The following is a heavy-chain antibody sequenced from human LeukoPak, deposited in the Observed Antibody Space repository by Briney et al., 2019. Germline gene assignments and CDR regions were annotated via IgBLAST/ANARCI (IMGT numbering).Heavy chain of an antibody. V-gene: IGHV3-11*04. D-gene: IGHD3-10*02. Sequence: GGSLRLSCTASGFTFSNAWMSWVRQAPGKGLEGVSYISSSGSTIYYADSVKGRFTISRDNAKNSLYLQMNSLRAAATAVYYCAELGITMIGGVWGKGTTVTISS. CDR3: AELGITMIGGV. J-gene: IGHJ6*04. CDR2: ISSSGSTI. CDR1: GFTFSNAW.